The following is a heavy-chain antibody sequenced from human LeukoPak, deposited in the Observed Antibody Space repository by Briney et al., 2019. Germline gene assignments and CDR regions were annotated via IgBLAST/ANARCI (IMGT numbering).Heavy chain of an antibody. CDR2: IYYSGST. D-gene: IGHD5-18*01. CDR1: GGSISSYY. Sequence: SETLSLTCTVSGGSISSYYWSWIRQPPGKGLEWIGYIYYSGSTNYNPSLKSRVTISVDTSKNQFSLKLSPVTAADTAVYYCAREGSYGQGLSYWGQGTLDTVSS. V-gene: IGHV4-59*12. CDR3: AREGSYGQGLSY. J-gene: IGHJ4*02.